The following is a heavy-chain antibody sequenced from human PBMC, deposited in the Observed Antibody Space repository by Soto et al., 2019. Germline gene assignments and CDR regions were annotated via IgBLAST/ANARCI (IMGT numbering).Heavy chain of an antibody. Sequence: SSETLSLTCTVSGGSVSNSNYYWGWIRQSPGKGLEWIGSVYYRGRSYSKSSVKSRVTISVDTSKNQFSLNLNSVTASDTAVYFCVSQRTSVLTQAYFDYWGPGALVTVSS. CDR2: VYYRGRS. J-gene: IGHJ4*02. D-gene: IGHD2-8*01. V-gene: IGHV4-39*01. CDR1: GGSVSNSNYY. CDR3: VSQRTSVLTQAYFDY.